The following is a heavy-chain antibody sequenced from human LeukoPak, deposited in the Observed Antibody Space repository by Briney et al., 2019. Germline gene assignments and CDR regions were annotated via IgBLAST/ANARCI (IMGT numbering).Heavy chain of an antibody. CDR1: GYTFTGYY. V-gene: IGHV1-2*02. CDR3: ARDGHSGGAFDI. D-gene: IGHD2-15*01. J-gene: IGHJ3*02. Sequence: ASVKVSCKASGYTFTGYYMHWVRQAPGQGLEWMGWIYPNSGGTNHARKFQGRVTMTRDTSISTAYMELSRLRSDDTAVYYCARDGHSGGAFDIWGQGTMVTVSS. CDR2: IYPNSGGT.